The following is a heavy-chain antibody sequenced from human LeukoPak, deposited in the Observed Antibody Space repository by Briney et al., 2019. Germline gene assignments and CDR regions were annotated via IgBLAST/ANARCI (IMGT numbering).Heavy chain of an antibody. J-gene: IGHJ5*02. CDR2: ISGSSSYI. CDR1: GFTFSTYN. V-gene: IGHV3-21*01. CDR3: ARDGTYYYGSGSYSVRNWFDP. D-gene: IGHD3-10*01. Sequence: PGGSLRLSCAASGFTFSTYNMNWVRQAPGKGLEWVSSISGSSSYIYYADSVKGRFSISRDNAKNSLYLQMNSLRAEDTAVYYCARDGTYYYGSGSYSVRNWFDPWGQGTLVTVSS.